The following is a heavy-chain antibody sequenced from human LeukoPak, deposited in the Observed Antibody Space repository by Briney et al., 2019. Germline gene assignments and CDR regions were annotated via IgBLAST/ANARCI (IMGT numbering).Heavy chain of an antibody. J-gene: IGHJ6*02. CDR1: GFTFSSYS. D-gene: IGHD2-8*01. CDR2: ISSSSSTI. CDR3: ARGSLLYCTNGVCYRRIYYYGMDV. V-gene: IGHV3-48*02. Sequence: GGSLRLSCAASGFTFSSYSMNWVRQAPGKGLEWVSYISSSSSTIYYADSVKGRFTISRDNAKNSLYLQMNSLRDEDTAVYYCARGSLLYCTNGVCYRRIYYYGMDVWGQGTTVTVSS.